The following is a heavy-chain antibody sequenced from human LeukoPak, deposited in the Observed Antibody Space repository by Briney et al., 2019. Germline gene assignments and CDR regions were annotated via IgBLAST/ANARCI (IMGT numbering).Heavy chain of an antibody. CDR2: IDWNGGST. CDR1: GFTLSRSW. V-gene: IGHV3-20*04. D-gene: IGHD2-21*02. J-gene: IGHJ4*02. Sequence: GGSLRLSCAASGFTLSRSWMHWVRQAPGKGLEWVSGIDWNGGSTGYADSVKGRFTISRDNAKKSVYLKMNSLRDEDTALYYCARDYCGGDCYPFDYWGQGTLVTVSS. CDR3: ARDYCGGDCYPFDY.